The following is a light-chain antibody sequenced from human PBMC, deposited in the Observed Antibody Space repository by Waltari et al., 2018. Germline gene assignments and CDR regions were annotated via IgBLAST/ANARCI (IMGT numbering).Light chain of an antibody. CDR2: GYS. Sequence: QSALTQEASVSGTEGQTVTLSCTGNNNNIGSYAVGWYQQVSHGAPKTLMFGYSLASGIPDRFSASKSGTISYLTSSGLQPEDEADYYCSTWDYSLSVWVFGGGTKLTVL. V-gene: IGLV1-44*01. J-gene: IGLJ3*02. CDR1: NNNIGSYA. CDR3: STWDYSLSVWV.